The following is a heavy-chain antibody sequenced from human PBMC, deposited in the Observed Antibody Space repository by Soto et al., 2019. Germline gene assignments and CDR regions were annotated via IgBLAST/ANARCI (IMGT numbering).Heavy chain of an antibody. Sequence: ASVKVSCKASGYIFTSYYMHWVRQAPGQELEWMGILKPSGGSTSYAQKFQGRLTMTRDTSTSTVYMELSSLRSEDTVVYYCTRVAVRYDTRHFDYWGQGTLVTVSS. CDR1: GYIFTSYY. D-gene: IGHD3-9*01. CDR2: LKPSGGST. J-gene: IGHJ4*02. CDR3: TRVAVRYDTRHFDY. V-gene: IGHV1-46*03.